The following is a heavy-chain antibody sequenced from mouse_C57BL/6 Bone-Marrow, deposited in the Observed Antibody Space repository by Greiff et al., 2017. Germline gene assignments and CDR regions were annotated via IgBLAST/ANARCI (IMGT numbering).Heavy chain of an antibody. Sequence: QVQLQQPGAELVKPGASVKLSCKASGYTFTSYWMQWVKQRPGQGLEWIGEIYPSDSYTNYNQKFKGKATLTVDTSSSTAYMQLSSLTSEDSAVYYCAREGRLLLYFDYWGQGTTLTVSS. V-gene: IGHV1-50*01. J-gene: IGHJ2*01. CDR2: IYPSDSYT. CDR3: AREGRLLLYFDY. CDR1: GYTFTSYW. D-gene: IGHD2-3*01.